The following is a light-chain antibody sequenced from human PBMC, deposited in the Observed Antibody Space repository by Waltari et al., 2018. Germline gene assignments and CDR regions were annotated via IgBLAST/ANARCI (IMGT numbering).Light chain of an antibody. Sequence: DIVMTQSPLSLPVTPGETASISCRSSRSRDRNGYKYLDWYLQKPGQSPQLLIYLGSNRASGVPDRFSGSGSDTDFTLKISRVEAEDVGIYYCMQGLQTPTFGQGTRLDI. J-gene: IGKJ5*01. CDR2: LGS. CDR1: RSRDRNGYKY. CDR3: MQGLQTPT. V-gene: IGKV2-28*01.